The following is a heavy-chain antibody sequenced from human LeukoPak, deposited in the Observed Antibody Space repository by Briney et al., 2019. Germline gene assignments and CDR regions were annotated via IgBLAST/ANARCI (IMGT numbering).Heavy chain of an antibody. CDR2: ISGTTGRT. Sequence: GGSLRLSCAASGFTFSDYGMNWVRQAPGKGLEWVSTISGTTGRTHYADSVRGRFTISRDNSKNTLYLQMNSLRAEDTAVYYCDGADYWGQGTLVTVSS. CDR3: DGADY. J-gene: IGHJ4*02. V-gene: IGHV3-23*01. CDR1: GFTFSDYG. D-gene: IGHD5-24*01.